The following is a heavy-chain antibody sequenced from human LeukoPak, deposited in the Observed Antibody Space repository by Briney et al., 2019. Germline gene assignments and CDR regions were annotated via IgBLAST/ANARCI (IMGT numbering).Heavy chain of an antibody. J-gene: IGHJ4*02. Sequence: GGSLRLSCAASGFTFSSYGMSWVRQAPGKGLEWVSSISGSGSGTYYADSVKGRFTISRDNSKHTLYLQMNSLRAEDTAVYYCAKRDSGYYFDYWGQGILVTVSS. CDR1: GFTFSSYG. CDR2: ISGSGSGT. V-gene: IGHV3-23*01. CDR3: AKRDSGYYFDY. D-gene: IGHD5-12*01.